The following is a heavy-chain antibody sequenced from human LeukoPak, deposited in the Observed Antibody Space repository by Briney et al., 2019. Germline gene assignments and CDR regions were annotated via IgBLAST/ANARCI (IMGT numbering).Heavy chain of an antibody. D-gene: IGHD3-10*01. CDR3: ARHPGLLWFGELVFDI. CDR2: ISSSSSYI. Sequence: PGGSLRLSCAASGFTLSSYSMNWVRQAPGKGLEWVASISSSSSYIYYADSVKGRFTISRDNAKNSLYLQMNSLRAEDTAVYYCARHPGLLWFGELVFDIWGQGTMVTVSS. J-gene: IGHJ3*02. CDR1: GFTLSSYS. V-gene: IGHV3-21*01.